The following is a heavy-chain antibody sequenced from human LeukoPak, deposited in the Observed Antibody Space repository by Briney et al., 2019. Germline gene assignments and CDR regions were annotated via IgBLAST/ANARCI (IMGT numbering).Heavy chain of an antibody. V-gene: IGHV3-7*01. CDR2: IKQDGSDK. CDR3: ATPLRAATAYWYFDL. D-gene: IGHD6-13*01. CDR1: GFTFSSFW. Sequence: GGSLRLSCVASGFTFSSFWMSWVRQAPGKGLEWVANIKQDGSDKYYVDSVKGRFTISRDNAKNSLYLQMSSLRAEDTAVYYCATPLRAATAYWYFDLWGRGTLVTVSS. J-gene: IGHJ2*01.